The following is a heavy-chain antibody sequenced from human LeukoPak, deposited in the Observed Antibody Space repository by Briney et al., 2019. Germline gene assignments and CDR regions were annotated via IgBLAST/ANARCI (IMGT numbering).Heavy chain of an antibody. CDR2: INHSGST. J-gene: IGHJ6*03. V-gene: IGHV4-34*01. Sequence: SETLSLTCAVCGGSFSRHYWSWIRQPPGKGREWIGEINHSGSTNYNPSLKSRVTISVDTSKNQFSLKLSSVTAADTAVYYCARVFSAVTTDTYYYYYMHVWGKGTTVTVSS. CDR3: ARVFSAVTTDTYYYYYMHV. D-gene: IGHD4-17*01. CDR1: GGSFSRHY.